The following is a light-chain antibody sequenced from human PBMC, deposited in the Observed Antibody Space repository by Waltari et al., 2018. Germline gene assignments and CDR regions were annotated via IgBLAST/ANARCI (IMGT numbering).Light chain of an antibody. CDR2: DDS. Sequence: YVLTQPPSVSVAPGQTARITCAGNNIGDKRVHWYQQKSGQAPVLVVHDDSDRPPGVPGRFAGSNSGSTATVTISRVEAGDEADYYCQVWDSGGDRVVFGGGTRLSVL. CDR1: NIGDKR. J-gene: IGLJ2*01. V-gene: IGLV3-21*02. CDR3: QVWDSGGDRVV.